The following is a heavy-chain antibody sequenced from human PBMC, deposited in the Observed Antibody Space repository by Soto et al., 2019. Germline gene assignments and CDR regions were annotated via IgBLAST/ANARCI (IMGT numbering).Heavy chain of an antibody. CDR2: INHSGST. J-gene: IGHJ6*02. CDR3: ARGGYYDSSGYYYYYGMDV. V-gene: IGHV4-34*01. Sequence: SETLSLTCTVYGGSFSGYYWSWIRQPPGKGLEWIGEINHSGSTKYNPSLKSRVFISVDRSKNQFSLKLSSVTAADTAMYYCARGGYYDSSGYYYYYGMDVWGQGTTVTVFS. CDR1: GGSFSGYY. D-gene: IGHD3-22*01.